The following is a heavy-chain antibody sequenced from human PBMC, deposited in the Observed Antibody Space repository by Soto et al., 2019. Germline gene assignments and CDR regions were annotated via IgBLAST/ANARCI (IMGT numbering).Heavy chain of an antibody. CDR2: ISPYNGNT. V-gene: IGHV1-18*01. CDR1: GYTFSNFG. J-gene: IGHJ4*02. D-gene: IGHD2-8*01. Sequence: QVQLVQSGGEVKKPGASVKVSCKASGYTFSNFGLSWVRQAPGQGLELMGWISPYNGNTNYAQKLQGRLTMTTDTSTSTAYMERRSLRSADTAVYYCARDRLGVSVTGGGFDSWGQGTLVTVSS. CDR3: ARDRLGVSVTGGGFDS.